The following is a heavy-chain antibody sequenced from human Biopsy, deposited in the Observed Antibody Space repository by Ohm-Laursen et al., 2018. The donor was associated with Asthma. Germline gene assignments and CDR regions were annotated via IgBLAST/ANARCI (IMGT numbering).Heavy chain of an antibody. CDR3: AKESGSNYAFDI. V-gene: IGHV1-3*01. CDR2: INAGNGNT. CDR1: GYTFINYA. J-gene: IGHJ3*02. Sequence: ASVKVSCKASGYTFINYAIHWVRQAPGQRLEWMGWINAGNGNTKYSQKFQGRVTITRDTSASTAYMELSSLRSEDTAVYYCAKESGSNYAFDIWGQGTMVTVSS. D-gene: IGHD1-1*01.